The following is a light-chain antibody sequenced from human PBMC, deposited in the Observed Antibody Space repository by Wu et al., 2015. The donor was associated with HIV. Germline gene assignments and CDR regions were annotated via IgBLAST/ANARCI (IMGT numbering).Light chain of an antibody. V-gene: IGKV3-20*01. J-gene: IGKJ5*01. Sequence: EIVLTQSPGTLSLSAGERVTLSCRAGRSVRNNYLAWYQQKPGQAPRLLIYDASNRATGTPDRFSGSGSGTDFTLTINRLEPEDFAVYYCQQYGSSPPVTFGQGTRLE. CDR2: DAS. CDR3: QQYGSSPPVT. CDR1: RSVRNNY.